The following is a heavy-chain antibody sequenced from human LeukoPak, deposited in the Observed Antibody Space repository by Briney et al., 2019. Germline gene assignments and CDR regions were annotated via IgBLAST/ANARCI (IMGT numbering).Heavy chain of an antibody. CDR2: ISSSGSTI. V-gene: IGHV3-48*03. D-gene: IGHD5-18*01. CDR3: ARGGQDTATVIFVY. J-gene: IGHJ4*02. CDR1: GFTFSSYW. Sequence: GGSLRLSCVVSGFTFSSYWMHWVRQAPGKGLEWVSYISSSGSTIYYADSVKGRFTISRDNAKNSLYLQMNSLRAEDTAVYYCARGGQDTATVIFVYWGQGTLVTVSS.